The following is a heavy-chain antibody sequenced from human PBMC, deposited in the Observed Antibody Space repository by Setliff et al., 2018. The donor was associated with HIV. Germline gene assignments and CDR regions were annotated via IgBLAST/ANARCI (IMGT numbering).Heavy chain of an antibody. CDR3: ARDDHGDPFDY. D-gene: IGHD4-17*01. V-gene: IGHV1-2*02. CDR2: INCNSGGA. Sequence: ASVKVSCKSSGYTFTGSFMHWVRQAPGQGLEWMGWINCNSGGAYYAQNFQGRVTMTRDTSINTAYMELSRLRSDDTAVYYCARDDHGDPFDYWGQGTLVTVSS. J-gene: IGHJ4*02. CDR1: GYTFTGSF.